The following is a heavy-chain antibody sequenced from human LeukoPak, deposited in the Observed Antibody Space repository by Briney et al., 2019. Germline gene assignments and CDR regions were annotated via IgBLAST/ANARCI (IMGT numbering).Heavy chain of an antibody. Sequence: SETLSLTCTVSGGSISPYYWSWIRQSPGEGLEWIGCIHSSGSTIYNPSLKSRVRISVDTSKNQFSLKLSSATAADTAVYYCAGPTSSGWHGDFDYWGREPWSPSPQ. D-gene: IGHD6-19*01. CDR3: AGPTSSGWHGDFDY. CDR2: IHSSGST. J-gene: IGHJ4*02. CDR1: GGSISPYY. V-gene: IGHV4-59*08.